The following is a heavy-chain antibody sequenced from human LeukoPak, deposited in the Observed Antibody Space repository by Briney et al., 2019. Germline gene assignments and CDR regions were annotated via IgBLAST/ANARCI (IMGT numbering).Heavy chain of an antibody. D-gene: IGHD6-13*01. Sequence: GGSLRLSCAASGFTFSSYSMNWVRQAPGKGLEWVSSISSSSSYIYYADSVKGRFTISRDNAKNSLYLQMNSLRAEDTALYYCAKDIGADDYYFDYWGQGTLVTVSS. V-gene: IGHV3-21*04. CDR3: AKDIGADDYYFDY. J-gene: IGHJ4*02. CDR1: GFTFSSYS. CDR2: ISSSSSYI.